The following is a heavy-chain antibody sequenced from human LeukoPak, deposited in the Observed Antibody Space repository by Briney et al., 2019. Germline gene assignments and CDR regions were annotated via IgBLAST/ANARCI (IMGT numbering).Heavy chain of an antibody. CDR2: ISGSGNTM. CDR1: GFIFSDYE. V-gene: IGHV3-48*03. D-gene: IGHD1-14*01. J-gene: IGHJ5*02. Sequence: GGSLRLSCVASGFIFSDYEMNWVRQAPGKGLEYISYISGSGNTMNYADSVKGRFIISRDSAKNSLHLQMNSLRVEDTAFYYCAGDRPGTTYGFAHWGQGTLVSVSS. CDR3: AGDRPGTTYGFAH.